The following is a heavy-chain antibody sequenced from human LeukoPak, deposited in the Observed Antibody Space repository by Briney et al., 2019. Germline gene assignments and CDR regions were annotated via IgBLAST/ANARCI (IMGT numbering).Heavy chain of an antibody. D-gene: IGHD3-22*01. CDR1: GLTFSSHP. Sequence: PGGSLRLSCAASGLTFSSHPMHWVRQAPGKGLEWVAVISYDGSEKHYADPVKGRFTISRDNSKNTLYLQMSSLRAEDTAMYYCAREGDSGYYPYWGQGILVTVSS. CDR2: ISYDGSEK. CDR3: AREGDSGYYPY. J-gene: IGHJ4*02. V-gene: IGHV3-30-3*01.